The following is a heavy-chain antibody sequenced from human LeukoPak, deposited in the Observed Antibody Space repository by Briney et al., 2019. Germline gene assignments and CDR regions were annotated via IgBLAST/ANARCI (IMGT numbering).Heavy chain of an antibody. CDR1: GFTFSSYA. D-gene: IGHD3-10*01. J-gene: IGHJ5*02. Sequence: GGSLRLSCAASGFTFSSYAMSWVRQAPGKGLEWVSAISGSGGSTYYADSVKGRFAISRDNSKNTLYLQMNSLRAEDTAVYYCAKDELLWFGEPFNWFDPWGQGTLVTVSS. CDR2: ISGSGGST. CDR3: AKDELLWFGEPFNWFDP. V-gene: IGHV3-23*01.